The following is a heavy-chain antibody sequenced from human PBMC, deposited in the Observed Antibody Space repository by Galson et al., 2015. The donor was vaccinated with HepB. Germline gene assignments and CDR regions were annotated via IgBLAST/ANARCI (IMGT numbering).Heavy chain of an antibody. CDR1: GFTFSNFG. CDR2: INGVGTGT. J-gene: IGHJ2*01. V-gene: IGHV3-23*01. CDR3: VKGTATYWYFDL. D-gene: IGHD1-26*01. Sequence: SLRLSCAVSGFTFSNFGMNWVRQAPGKGLEWVSAINGVGTGTQYADSVRGRLTISRDNAKDTMYLQMNSLRTEDTAVYYCVKGTATYWYFDLWGRGTLVTVSS.